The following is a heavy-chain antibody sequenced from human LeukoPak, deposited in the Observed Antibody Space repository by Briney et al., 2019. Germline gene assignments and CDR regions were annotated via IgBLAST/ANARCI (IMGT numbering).Heavy chain of an antibody. Sequence: GGSLRLSCTASGFTFGDYAMNWFRQAPGKGLEWVGFIRSKAYGGTTEYAASVKGRFTISRDDSKNIAYLQMDNLKTEDTAVYYCSTDFWRLGFDYWGQGTLVTVSS. CDR3: STDFWRLGFDY. CDR2: IRSKAYGGTT. V-gene: IGHV3-49*03. D-gene: IGHD3-3*01. CDR1: GFTFGDYA. J-gene: IGHJ4*02.